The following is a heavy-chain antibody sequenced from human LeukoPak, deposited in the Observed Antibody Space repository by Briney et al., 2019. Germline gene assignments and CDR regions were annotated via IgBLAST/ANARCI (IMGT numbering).Heavy chain of an antibody. CDR2: ISSSSSYI. J-gene: IGHJ4*02. Sequence: GGSLRLSCAASGFTFSSYGMNWVRQAPGKGLEWVSSISSSSSYIYYADSVKGRFTISRDNARNSLYLQMNSLRAEDTAIYYCAKDLGYCFSTSCYFDSWGQGTLVTVSS. D-gene: IGHD2-2*03. V-gene: IGHV3-21*04. CDR3: AKDLGYCFSTSCYFDS. CDR1: GFTFSSYG.